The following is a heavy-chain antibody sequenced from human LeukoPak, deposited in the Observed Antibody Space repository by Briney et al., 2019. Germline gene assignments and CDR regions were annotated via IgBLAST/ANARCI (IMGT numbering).Heavy chain of an antibody. CDR3: ARAGGSKYQLPHFDY. Sequence: ASVKVSCKASGYTFTSYGISWVRQAPGQGLEWMGWISAYNGNTNYAQKLQGRVTMTTDTSTSTAYMELRSLRSDDTAVYYCARAGGSKYQLPHFDYWGQGTLVTVSS. V-gene: IGHV1-18*01. CDR1: GYTFTSYG. CDR2: ISAYNGNT. J-gene: IGHJ4*02. D-gene: IGHD2-2*01.